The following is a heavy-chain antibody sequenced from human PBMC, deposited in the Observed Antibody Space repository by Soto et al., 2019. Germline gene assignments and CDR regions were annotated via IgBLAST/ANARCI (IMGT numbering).Heavy chain of an antibody. J-gene: IGHJ3*02. Sequence: ASVKLSCKASGYTFTSYGISWVRQAPGQGLEWMGWISAYNGNTNYAQKLQGRVTMTTDTSTSTAYMELRSLRSDDTAVYYCARDPDCSGGSCYLRGAFDIWGQGTMVTVSS. D-gene: IGHD2-15*01. CDR3: ARDPDCSGGSCYLRGAFDI. CDR2: ISAYNGNT. V-gene: IGHV1-18*01. CDR1: GYTFTSYG.